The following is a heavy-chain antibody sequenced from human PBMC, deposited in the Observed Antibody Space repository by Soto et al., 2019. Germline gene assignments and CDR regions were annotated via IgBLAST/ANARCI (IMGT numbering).Heavy chain of an antibody. D-gene: IGHD3-22*01. CDR1: GDSVSSASYS. CDR3: ARACDSSGFYFDY. J-gene: IGHJ4*02. Sequence: PSETLSLTCSVSGDSVSSASYSWAWIRQPPGKGLEWIGYIYYSGYTSYSPSLKSRVTISLDKSKNHFSLKLSSVIAADTAVYYCARACDSSGFYFDYWGQGSLVTVS. V-gene: IGHV4-61*03. CDR2: IYYSGYT.